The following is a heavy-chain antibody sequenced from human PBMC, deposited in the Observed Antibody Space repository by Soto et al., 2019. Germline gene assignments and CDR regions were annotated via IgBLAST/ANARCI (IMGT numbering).Heavy chain of an antibody. J-gene: IGHJ4*02. Sequence: QVQLVQSGAEVKKPGASVKVSCKASGCTFTSNDINWVRQATGQGLEWMGWMNPNSGTTGYAQKFQGRVTMTRNTSISTAYMELSSLRSEDTAVYYCARETSGSYRLDYWGQGTLVTVSS. CDR3: ARETSGSYRLDY. CDR2: MNPNSGTT. D-gene: IGHD1-26*01. V-gene: IGHV1-8*01. CDR1: GCTFTSND.